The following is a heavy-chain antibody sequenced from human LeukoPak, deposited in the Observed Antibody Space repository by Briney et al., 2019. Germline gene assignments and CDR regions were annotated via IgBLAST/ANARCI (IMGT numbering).Heavy chain of an antibody. D-gene: IGHD3-22*01. CDR3: AKNTYYYDSSGYYPTWYFDY. CDR2: ISSSGSTI. J-gene: IGHJ4*02. Sequence: PGGSLRLSCAASGFTFSDYYMSWIRQAPGKGLEWVSYISSSGSTIYYADSVKGRFTISRDNSKNTLYLQMNSLRAEDTAVYYCAKNTYYYDSSGYYPTWYFDYWGQGTLVTVSS. CDR1: GFTFSDYY. V-gene: IGHV3-11*01.